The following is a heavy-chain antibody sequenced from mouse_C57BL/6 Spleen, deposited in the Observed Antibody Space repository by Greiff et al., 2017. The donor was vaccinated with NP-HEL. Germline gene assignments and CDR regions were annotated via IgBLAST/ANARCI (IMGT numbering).Heavy chain of an antibody. D-gene: IGHD1-1*01. CDR3: AREYYYGSSPYFDY. CDR1: GYTFTSYW. Sequence: QVQLQQPGAELVKPGASVKMSCKASGYTFTSYWITWVKQRPGQGLEWIGDIYPGSGSTNYNEKFKSKATLTVDTSSSTAYMQLSSLTSEDSAVYYCAREYYYGSSPYFDYWGQGTTLTVSS. V-gene: IGHV1-55*01. J-gene: IGHJ2*01. CDR2: IYPGSGST.